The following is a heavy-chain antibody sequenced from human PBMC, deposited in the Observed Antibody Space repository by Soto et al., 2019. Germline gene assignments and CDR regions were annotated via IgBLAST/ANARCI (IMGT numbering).Heavy chain of an antibody. Sequence: QVQLVESGGGVVQPGTSLRLSCVGSGFTFRSFVIHWVRQAPGKGLEWVALTSYDGSNTYYGDSVQGRFTISRDNSKSTVDLQMDSLRVEDTALYYCARWGTTGGLDFWGQGTLVSVSS. CDR2: TSYDGSNT. J-gene: IGHJ4*02. CDR1: GFTFRSFV. CDR3: ARWGTTGGLDF. D-gene: IGHD3-16*01. V-gene: IGHV3-30*03.